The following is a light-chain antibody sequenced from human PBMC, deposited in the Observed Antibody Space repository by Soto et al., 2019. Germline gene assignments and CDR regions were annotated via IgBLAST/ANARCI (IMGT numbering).Light chain of an antibody. CDR3: SSYTTSNTRQIV. Sequence: QSALTQPASVSGSPGQSITISCTGTSSDVGGYNYVSWYQHHPGKALKLITYDVSNRPSGVSIRFSGSKSDNTASLTISGLQPEDEADYHCSSYTTSNTRQIVFGTGTKVTVL. V-gene: IGLV2-14*03. CDR1: SSDVGGYNY. J-gene: IGLJ1*01. CDR2: DVS.